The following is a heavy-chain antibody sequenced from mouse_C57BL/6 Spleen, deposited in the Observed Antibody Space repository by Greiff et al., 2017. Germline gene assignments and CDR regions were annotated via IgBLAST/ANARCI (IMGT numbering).Heavy chain of an antibody. V-gene: IGHV2-5*01. CDR1: GFSLTSYG. CDR2: IWRGGST. J-gene: IGHJ4*01. Sequence: VKLMESGPGLVQPSQSLSITCTVSGFSLTSYGVHWVRQSPGKGLEWLGVIWRGGSTDYNAAFMSRLSITKDNSKSQVFFKMNSLQADDTAIYYCAKNEKIHYYAMDYWGQGTSVTVYS. CDR3: AKNEKIHYYAMDY.